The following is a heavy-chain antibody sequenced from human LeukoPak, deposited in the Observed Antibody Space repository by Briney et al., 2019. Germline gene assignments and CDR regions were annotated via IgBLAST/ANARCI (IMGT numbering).Heavy chain of an antibody. Sequence: SETLSLTCAVYGGSFSGYYWSWIRQPPGKGLEWIGEINHSGSTNYNPSLKSRVTISVDTSKKQFSLKLSSVTAADTAVYYCAREGGPPDYWGQGTLVTVSS. D-gene: IGHD3-16*01. V-gene: IGHV4-34*01. J-gene: IGHJ4*02. CDR3: AREGGPPDY. CDR2: INHSGST. CDR1: GGSFSGYY.